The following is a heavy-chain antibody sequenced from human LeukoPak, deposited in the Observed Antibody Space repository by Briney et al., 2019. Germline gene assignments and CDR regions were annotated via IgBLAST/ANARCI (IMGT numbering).Heavy chain of an antibody. CDR3: ARGRYCSGGNCLHDY. D-gene: IGHD2-15*01. V-gene: IGHV3-48*04. J-gene: IGHJ4*02. Sequence: GGSLRLSCAASGFTLSSYSMNWVRQAPGKGLEWVSYISISSSTIYYTDSVEGRFTISRDNAKNSLYLQMNSLRAEDTAVYYCARGRYCSGGNCLHDYWGQGTLVTVSS. CDR1: GFTLSSYS. CDR2: ISISSSTI.